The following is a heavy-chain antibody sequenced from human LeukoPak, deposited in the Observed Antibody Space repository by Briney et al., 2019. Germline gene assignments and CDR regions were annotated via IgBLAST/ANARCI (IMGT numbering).Heavy chain of an antibody. CDR2: IKQDGSEK. V-gene: IGHV3-7*01. Sequence: PGGSLRLSCAASRFTFSSYWMSWVRQAPGKGLEWVANIKQDGSEKYYVDSVKGRFTISRDNAKNSLYLQMNSLRAEDTAVYYCAREEHGYYTFDYWGQGTLVTVSS. CDR1: RFTFSSYW. J-gene: IGHJ4*02. CDR3: AREEHGYYTFDY. D-gene: IGHD3-3*01.